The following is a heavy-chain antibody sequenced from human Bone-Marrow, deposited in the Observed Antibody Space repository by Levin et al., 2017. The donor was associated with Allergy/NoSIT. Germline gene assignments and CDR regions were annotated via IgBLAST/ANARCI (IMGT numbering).Heavy chain of an antibody. D-gene: IGHD6-13*01. V-gene: IGHV3-11*05. J-gene: IGHJ6*02. CDR3: AREAGQLGYYNYYGMDV. Sequence: GGSLRLSCAASGFTISDYYMSWIRQAPGKGLEWVSYIRSSSSYTNHADFVEGRFTISRDNAKNSLFLQMNSLRAEDTAVYYGAREAGQLGYYNYYGMDVWGQGTTVTVSS. CDR2: IRSSSSYT. CDR1: GFTISDYY.